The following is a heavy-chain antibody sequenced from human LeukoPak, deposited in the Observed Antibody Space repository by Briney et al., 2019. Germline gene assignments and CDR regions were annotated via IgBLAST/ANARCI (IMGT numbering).Heavy chain of an antibody. CDR1: GFTFITYG. V-gene: IGHV3-33*01. J-gene: IGHJ4*02. CDR3: ARVDSGNYDY. D-gene: IGHD1-26*01. Sequence: PGRSLRLSCAASGFTFITYGMHWVRQAPGKGLDWVAFIWADGSNRYYADSVKGRFTISRDNSKNTLFLQMNSLRVEDTAAYYCARVDSGNYDYWGQGTLLTVSS. CDR2: IWADGSNR.